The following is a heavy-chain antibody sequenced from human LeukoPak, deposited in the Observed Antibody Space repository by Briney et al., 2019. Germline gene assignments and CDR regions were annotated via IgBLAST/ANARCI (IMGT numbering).Heavy chain of an antibody. D-gene: IGHD6-13*01. CDR1: GFTLSNYW. CDR3: ARGRGIAL. V-gene: IGHV3-7*01. Sequence: GGSLRLSCATSGFTLSNYWMNWVRQAPGKGLEWVASIEQGENKKNYVDSVKGRFTISRDNVKNSIYLQMNSLRADDTAVYYCARGRGIALWGQGTLVTVCS. CDR2: IEQGENKK. J-gene: IGHJ4*02.